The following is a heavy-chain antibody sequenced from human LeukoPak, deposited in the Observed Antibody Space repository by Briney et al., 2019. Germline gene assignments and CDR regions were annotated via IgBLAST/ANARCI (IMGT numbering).Heavy chain of an antibody. V-gene: IGHV1-2*02. J-gene: IGHJ4*02. CDR3: ARSLVGASLLNY. D-gene: IGHD1-26*01. Sequence: ASVKVSCKASGYTFTGYYMHWVRQAPGQGLEWMGWINPNSGGTNYAQKFQGRVTMTRDTSISTAYMELSRLRSDDTAVYYCARSLVGASLLNYWGQGTLVTVSS. CDR2: INPNSGGT. CDR1: GYTFTGYY.